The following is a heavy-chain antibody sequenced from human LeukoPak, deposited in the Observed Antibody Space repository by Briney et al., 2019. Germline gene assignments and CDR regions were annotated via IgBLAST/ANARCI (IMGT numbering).Heavy chain of an antibody. J-gene: IGHJ4*02. CDR3: ARSSISSPFAGY. CDR2: INPSGGST. CDR1: GYTFTSYY. D-gene: IGHD2/OR15-2a*01. V-gene: IGHV1-46*01. Sequence: ASVKVSCKASGYTFTSYYMHWVRQAPGQGLEWMGIINPSGGSTSYAQKSQGRVTMTRDMSTSTVYMELSSLRSEDTAVYYCARSSISSPFAGYWGQGTLVTVSS.